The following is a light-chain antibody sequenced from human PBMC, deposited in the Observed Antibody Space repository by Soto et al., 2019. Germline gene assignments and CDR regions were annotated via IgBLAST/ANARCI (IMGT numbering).Light chain of an antibody. CDR2: GAS. CDR3: QQYSILPYT. CDR1: QSISSN. Sequence: EIVMTQSPATLSVSPGERATLSCRASQSISSNLAWYQQKPGQAPRLLIYGASTRATGIPARFSGSGSGTEFTLTISSLQSEDFAVYYCQQYSILPYTFGQGTKLEIK. V-gene: IGKV3-15*01. J-gene: IGKJ2*01.